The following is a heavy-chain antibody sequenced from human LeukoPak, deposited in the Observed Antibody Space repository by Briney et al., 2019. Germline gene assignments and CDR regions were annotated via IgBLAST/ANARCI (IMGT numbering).Heavy chain of an antibody. J-gene: IGHJ4*02. V-gene: IGHV1-69*04. CDR2: IIPIFGIA. CDR1: GGTFSSYA. D-gene: IGHD6-19*01. CDR3: AYGYSSGWEYFDY. Sequence: SVKVSCKASGGTFSSYAISWVRQAPGQGLEWMGRIIPIFGIANYAQKFQGRVTITADKSTSTAYMELSSLRSEDTAVYYCAYGYSSGWEYFDYWGQGTLVTVSS.